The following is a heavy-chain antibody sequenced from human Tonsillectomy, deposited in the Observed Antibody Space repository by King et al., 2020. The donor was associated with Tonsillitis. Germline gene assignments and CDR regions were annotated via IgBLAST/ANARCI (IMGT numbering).Heavy chain of an antibody. CDR3: ARVQQASQYSSGWINWFDP. D-gene: IGHD6-19*01. CDR1: GFTFSSYW. V-gene: IGHV3-74*02. J-gene: IGHJ5*02. Sequence: VQLVESGGGLVQPGGSLRLSCEASGFTFSSYWMHWVRQAPGKGLVWVSRINSDGSYTTYADSVKGRFTISRDNAKNTLYLQMNSLRAEDTAEYYGARVQQASQYSSGWINWFDPWGQGTLVTVSS. CDR2: INSDGSYT.